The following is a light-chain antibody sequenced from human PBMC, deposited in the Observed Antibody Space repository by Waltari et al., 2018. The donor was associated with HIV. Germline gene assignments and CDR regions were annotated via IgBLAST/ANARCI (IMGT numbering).Light chain of an antibody. CDR3: AAWDDSLSGLNWV. V-gene: IGLV1-47*01. J-gene: IGLJ3*02. CDR2: RNN. Sequence: QSVLTQPPSASGTPGQRVTISCSGSSSNIGSNYVYWYQQLPGTAPKLLIYRNNQRPSGVPDRFSGAKSGTSASLASSGLRSEDEADYYCAAWDDSLSGLNWVFGGGTKLTVL. CDR1: SSNIGSNY.